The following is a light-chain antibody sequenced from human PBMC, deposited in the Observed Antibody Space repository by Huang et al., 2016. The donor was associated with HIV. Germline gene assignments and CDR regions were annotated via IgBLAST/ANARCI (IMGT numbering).Light chain of an antibody. Sequence: EIVMTQSPATLSVSPGERATLSCRASQSVSNYLAWYQQKPGQDPRLLIYDASTGATGIPARFSGSGSGTEFTLTISSLQSEDSAVYYCQQYNDWPLTFGGGTKVEIK. CDR3: QQYNDWPLT. CDR2: DAS. J-gene: IGKJ4*01. V-gene: IGKV3-15*01. CDR1: QSVSNY.